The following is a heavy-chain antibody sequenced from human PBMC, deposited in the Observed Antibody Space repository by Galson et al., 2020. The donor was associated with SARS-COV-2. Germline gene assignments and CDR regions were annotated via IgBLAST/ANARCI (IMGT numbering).Heavy chain of an antibody. Sequence: GESLKISCAASGFTFSSYWMSWVRQAPGKGLEWVANIKQDGSEKYYVDSVKGRFTISRDNAKNSLYLQMNSLRAEDTAVYYCARDRVGSAVAGPIDYWGQGTLVTVSS. J-gene: IGHJ4*02. CDR2: IKQDGSEK. V-gene: IGHV3-7*01. CDR1: GFTFSSYW. D-gene: IGHD6-19*01. CDR3: ARDRVGSAVAGPIDY.